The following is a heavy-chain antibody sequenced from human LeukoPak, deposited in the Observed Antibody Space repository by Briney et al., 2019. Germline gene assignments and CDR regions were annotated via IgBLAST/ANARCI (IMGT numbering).Heavy chain of an antibody. J-gene: IGHJ4*02. CDR2: INPSGGST. D-gene: IGHD5-24*01. CDR3: ASHGGGDGYNYGDFDY. Sequence: ASAKVSCKASGYTFTSYYMHWVRQAPGQGLEWMGIINPSGGSTSYAQKFQGRVTMTRDTSTSTVYMELSSLRSEDTAVYYCASHGGGDGYNYGDFDYWGQGTLVTVSS. CDR1: GYTFTSYY. V-gene: IGHV1-46*01.